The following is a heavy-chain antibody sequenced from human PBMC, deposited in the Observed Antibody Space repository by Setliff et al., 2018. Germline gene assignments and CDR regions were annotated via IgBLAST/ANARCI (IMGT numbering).Heavy chain of an antibody. D-gene: IGHD2-21*02. CDR2: IYIGGSA. Sequence: SETLSLTCSVSGGSINEYCWSWIRQPAGKGLEWIGHIYIGGSANYNPSLKSRVTMSIDTSKNQFSLKLNSVTAADTAVYYCAGAGGNSDYFDYWGQGTLVTVSS. CDR1: GGSINEYC. CDR3: AGAGGNSDYFDY. J-gene: IGHJ4*02. V-gene: IGHV4-4*07.